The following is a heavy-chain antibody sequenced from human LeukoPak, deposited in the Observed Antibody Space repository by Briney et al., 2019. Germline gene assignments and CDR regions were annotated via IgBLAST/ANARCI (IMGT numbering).Heavy chain of an antibody. CDR3: ARGRVGATTCFDY. V-gene: IGHV3-66*02. Sequence: GGSLRLSCAASGFIVSSSYMTWVRQAPGEGLEWVSVIYSGGSTYYADSVKGRFTISRDSSKNTLYLQMNGLRAEDAAVYYCARGRVGATTCFDYWGQGTLVTVSS. J-gene: IGHJ4*02. CDR1: GFIVSSSY. D-gene: IGHD1-26*01. CDR2: IYSGGST.